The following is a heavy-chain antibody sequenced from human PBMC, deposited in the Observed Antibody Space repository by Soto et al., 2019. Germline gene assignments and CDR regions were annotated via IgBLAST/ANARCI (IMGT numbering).Heavy chain of an antibody. J-gene: IGHJ6*02. D-gene: IGHD3-10*01. CDR2: INSHGSST. V-gene: IGHV3-74*01. CDR3: TRDPLWFWEFGMDV. Sequence: EVQLVESGGGLVQPGGSLRLSCAASGFTFDSYWMHWVRQAPGKGLVWVSRINSHGSSTFYADSVKGRFTISRDNAKNTLYLQMNRLRAEDTAVYYCTRDPLWFWEFGMDVWGQVTTVTVSS. CDR1: GFTFDSYW.